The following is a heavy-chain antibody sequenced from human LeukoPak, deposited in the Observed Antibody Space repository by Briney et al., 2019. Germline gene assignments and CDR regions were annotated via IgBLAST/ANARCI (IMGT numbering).Heavy chain of an antibody. D-gene: IGHD1-7*01. J-gene: IGHJ6*03. CDR3: AKRRGLELLYYYYMDV. Sequence: GGSLRLSCAASGFTFSNYSMNWVRQAPGKGLEWVSSTSSSSSYKYYADSVKGRFTIFRDNAKNSLYLQMNSLRAEDTAVYYCAKRRGLELLYYYYMDVWGKGTTVTVSS. CDR2: TSSSSSYK. V-gene: IGHV3-21*04. CDR1: GFTFSNYS.